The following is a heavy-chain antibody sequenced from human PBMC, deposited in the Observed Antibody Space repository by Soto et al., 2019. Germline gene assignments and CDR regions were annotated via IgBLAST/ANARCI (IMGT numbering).Heavy chain of an antibody. CDR2: IIPIFDTA. CDR1: GGTFSSYA. J-gene: IGHJ6*02. Sequence: GASVKVSCKASGGTFSSYAISWVRQAPGQGLEWMGGIIPIFDTANYAQKFQGRVTITADESTSTAYMELSSLRSEDTAVYYCARHDCISSSCYYSYYYGMDVWGQGTTVTVSS. CDR3: ARHDCISSSCYYSYYYGMDV. D-gene: IGHD2-2*01. V-gene: IGHV1-69*13.